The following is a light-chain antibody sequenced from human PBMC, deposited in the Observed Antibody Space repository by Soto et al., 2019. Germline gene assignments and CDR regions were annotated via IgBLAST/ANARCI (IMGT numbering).Light chain of an antibody. CDR1: QSISSIF. CDR2: GAS. J-gene: IGKJ5*01. CDR3: QQYDTSPIT. V-gene: IGKV3-20*01. Sequence: DIVWTQSPGILSLSPGERASLSCGASQSISSIFLAWYQQKPCQAPRLLIYGASSRATGIPDRFSGTGSETDFTLTISRLEPEDFAVYYCQQYDTSPITFAQGTRLEIK.